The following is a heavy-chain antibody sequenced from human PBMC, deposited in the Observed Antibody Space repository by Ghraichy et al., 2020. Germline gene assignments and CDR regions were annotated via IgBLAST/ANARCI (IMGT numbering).Heavy chain of an antibody. CDR1: GGSISNYY. J-gene: IGHJ2*01. V-gene: IGHV4-59*08. CDR3: ATASRNNGFDV. CDR2: IYYSGST. Sequence: QTLSLTCSVSGGSISNYYWTWIRQSPGKGLEWIGHIYYSGSTNYNPSHKSRVTISVDTSKNQFSLKLSSVTAADTAVYYCATASRNNGFDVWGRGTLVTVS. D-gene: IGHD1-14*01.